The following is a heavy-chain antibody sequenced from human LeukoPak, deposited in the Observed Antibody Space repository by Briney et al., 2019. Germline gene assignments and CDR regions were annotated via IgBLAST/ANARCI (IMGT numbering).Heavy chain of an antibody. Sequence: QTGGSLRLSCAASGFTVSTNYMNWVRQAPGKGLEWVSVVYSGGSTYYADSVKGRFTISRDNSKNTLYLQMSSLRAEDTAVYYCARGGYSSGWYRDWGQGTLVTASS. V-gene: IGHV3-53*01. J-gene: IGHJ4*02. CDR2: VYSGGST. CDR3: ARGGYSSGWYRD. CDR1: GFTVSTNY. D-gene: IGHD6-19*01.